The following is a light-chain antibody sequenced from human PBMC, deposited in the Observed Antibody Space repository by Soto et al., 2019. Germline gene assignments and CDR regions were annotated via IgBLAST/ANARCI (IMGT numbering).Light chain of an antibody. CDR1: SSDVGGYNY. V-gene: IGLV2-14*01. CDR2: DVS. J-gene: IGLJ2*01. Sequence: QSVLTQPASVSGSPGQSITISCTGTSSDVGGYNYVSWYQQHPGKAPKLMIYDVSNRPSGVSNRFCGSKSGNTASLTISGLQAEDEADYYCSSYTSSSTLAVFGGGTKVTVL. CDR3: SSYTSSSTLAV.